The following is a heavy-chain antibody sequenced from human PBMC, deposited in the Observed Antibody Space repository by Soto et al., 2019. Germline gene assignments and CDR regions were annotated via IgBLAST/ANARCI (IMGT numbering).Heavy chain of an antibody. CDR3: ARLVVVAPGANA. J-gene: IGHJ4*02. Sequence: SETLSLTCSVSGGSISYNSYYWGWIRQPPGKGLEWVGGIFYTGTTYYSPSLKDRVTISVDTSKNSFSLNLTSVTAAVTAVYFCARLVVVAPGANARGQGTLVTVSS. D-gene: IGHD2-2*01. CDR1: GGSISYNSYY. CDR2: IFYTGTT. V-gene: IGHV4-39*02.